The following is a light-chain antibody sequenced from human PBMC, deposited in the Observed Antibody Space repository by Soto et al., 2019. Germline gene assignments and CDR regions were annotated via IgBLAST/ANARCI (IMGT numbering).Light chain of an antibody. CDR1: QSVSSSY. J-gene: IGKJ1*01. V-gene: IGKV3-20*01. Sequence: EIVLTQSPGTLSLSPGERATLSCRASQSVSSSYLAWYQQTPVQAPRLLIYGASSRATGIPDRFSGSGSGTDFTLTISRLEPEDFAVYYCQQYGSSPRTFDQGTKLAIK. CDR2: GAS. CDR3: QQYGSSPRT.